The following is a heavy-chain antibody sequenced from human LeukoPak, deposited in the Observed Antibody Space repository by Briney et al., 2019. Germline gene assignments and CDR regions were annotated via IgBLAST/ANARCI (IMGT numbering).Heavy chain of an antibody. CDR2: INHSGST. Sequence: PSENLSLTCAVYGGSFSGYYWSWIRQPPGKGLEWIGEINHSGSTNYNPSLKSRVTISFDTSKNQFSLKLTSVTAADTAVYYCARRVGYCNSNGCPPFDYWGQGTLVTVSS. CDR3: ARRVGYCNSNGCPPFDY. D-gene: IGHD2/OR15-2a*01. V-gene: IGHV4-34*01. CDR1: GGSFSGYY. J-gene: IGHJ4*02.